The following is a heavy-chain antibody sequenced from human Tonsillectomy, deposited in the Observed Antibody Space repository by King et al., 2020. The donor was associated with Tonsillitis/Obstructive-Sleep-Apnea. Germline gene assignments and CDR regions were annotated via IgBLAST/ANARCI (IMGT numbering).Heavy chain of an antibody. J-gene: IGHJ4*02. CDR2: IYYSGST. CDR1: GGSINSRSFY. V-gene: IGHV4-39*01. Sequence: QLQESGPGLVKPSENLSLTCTVSGGSINSRSFYWGWIRQPPGQGLECIGSIYYSGSTYYSPSLKSRVTISVDTSKNQFSLRLSSVTAADTAVYYCARVSSSWYVGYWGQGTLVTVSS. D-gene: IGHD6-13*01. CDR3: ARVSSSWYVGY.